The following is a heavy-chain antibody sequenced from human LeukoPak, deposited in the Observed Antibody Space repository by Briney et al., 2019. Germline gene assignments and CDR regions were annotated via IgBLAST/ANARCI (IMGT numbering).Heavy chain of an antibody. J-gene: IGHJ4*02. D-gene: IGHD3-3*01. CDR3: ARVPLRFLEPFDY. Sequence: RTSETLSLTCAVYGGSFIGYYWSWIRQPPGKELEWIGEINHSGGANYNPSLKSRVTISADTSKSQFSLKLGPVTAADTAVYYCARVPLRFLEPFDYWGQGTLVTVSS. CDR1: GGSFIGYY. V-gene: IGHV4-34*01. CDR2: INHSGGA.